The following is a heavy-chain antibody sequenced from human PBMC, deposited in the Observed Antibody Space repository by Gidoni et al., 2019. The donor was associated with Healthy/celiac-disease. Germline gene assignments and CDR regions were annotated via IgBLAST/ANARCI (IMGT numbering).Heavy chain of an antibody. J-gene: IGHJ6*02. CDR2: NNAGNVNT. CDR1: GYTFTGYA. D-gene: IGHD3-22*01. V-gene: IGHV1-3*01. CDR3: ARSYYYDSSGYYPGWYGMDV. Sequence: QVQLVQSGAEVKKPGASVKVPCKASGYTFTGYALHWVRQAPGRRLEWMGWNNAGNVNTKYSQKVQCRVTITRDTSASTAYMELSSLRSEDTAVYYCARSYYYDSSGYYPGWYGMDVWGQGTTVTVSS.